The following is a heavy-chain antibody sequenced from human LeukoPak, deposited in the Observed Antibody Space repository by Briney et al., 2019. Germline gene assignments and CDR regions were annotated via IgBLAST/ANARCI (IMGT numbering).Heavy chain of an antibody. Sequence: PSESLSLTCTVSGGSISSGDYYWSWIRQPPGKGLEWIGYIYYSGSTYYNPSLKSRVTISVDTSKNQFSLKLSSVTAADTAVYYCASGYYDSSGHDYWGQGTLVTVSS. CDR1: GGSISSGDYY. CDR2: IYYSGST. J-gene: IGHJ4*02. D-gene: IGHD3-22*01. V-gene: IGHV4-30-4*01. CDR3: ASGYYDSSGHDY.